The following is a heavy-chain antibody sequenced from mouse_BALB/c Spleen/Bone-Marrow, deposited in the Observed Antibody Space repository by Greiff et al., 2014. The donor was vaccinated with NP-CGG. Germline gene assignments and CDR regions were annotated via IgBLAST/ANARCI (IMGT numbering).Heavy chain of an antibody. D-gene: IGHD2-3*01. V-gene: IGHV1-62-2*01. CDR2: FYPGSGSI. CDR3: ARHEGGEMGFDY. J-gene: IGHJ2*01. CDR1: GYTFTEYI. Sequence: QVQLQQSGAGLVKPGASVKLSCKASGYTFTEYIIHWVKQRSGQGLEWIGWFYPGSGSIKYNEKFKDKATLTADKSSSTVYMELSRLASEDSAVYFCARHEGGEMGFDYWGQGTTLPVSS.